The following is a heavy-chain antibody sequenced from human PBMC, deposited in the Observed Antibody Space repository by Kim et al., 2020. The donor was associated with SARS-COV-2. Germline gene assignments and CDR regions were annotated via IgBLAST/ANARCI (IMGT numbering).Heavy chain of an antibody. D-gene: IGHD2-15*01. Sequence: SETLSLTCTVSGGSISSYYWSWIRPPPGKGLEWIGYIYYSGSTNYNPSLKSRVTISVDTSKNQFSLKLSSVTAAHTAVYYCSRGPFVGATARTHDYWGPG. V-gene: IGHV4-59*01. CDR1: GGSISSYY. CDR2: IYYSGST. J-gene: IGHJ4*02. CDR3: SRGPFVGATARTHDY.